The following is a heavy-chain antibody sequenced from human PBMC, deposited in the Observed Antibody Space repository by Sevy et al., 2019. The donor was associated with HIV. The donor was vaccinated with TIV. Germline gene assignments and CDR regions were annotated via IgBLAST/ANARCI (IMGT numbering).Heavy chain of an antibody. V-gene: IGHV3-48*03. CDR2: ISSSGSTI. CDR1: GFTFSSYE. J-gene: IGHJ4*02. Sequence: GGSLRLSCAASGFTFSSYEMNWVRQAPGKGLEWISYISSSGSTIYYADSVKGRFTISRDNAKNSLYLQMNSLRAEDTAVYYCARTNYDFWSPPDYWGQGTLVTVSS. CDR3: ARTNYDFWSPPDY. D-gene: IGHD3-3*01.